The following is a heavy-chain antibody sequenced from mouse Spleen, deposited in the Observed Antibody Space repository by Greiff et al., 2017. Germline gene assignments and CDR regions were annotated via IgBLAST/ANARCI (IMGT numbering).Heavy chain of an antibody. CDR1: GYTFTSYW. CDR3: ARDWDRYFDV. V-gene: IGHV1-55*01. Sequence: QVQLQQSGAELVKPGASVKMSCKASGYTFTSYWITWVKQRPGQGLEWIGDIYPGSGSTNYNEKFKSKATLTVDTSSSTAYMQLSSLTSEDSAVYYCARDWDRYFDVWGAGTTVTVSS. D-gene: IGHD4-1*01. J-gene: IGHJ1*01. CDR2: IYPGSGST.